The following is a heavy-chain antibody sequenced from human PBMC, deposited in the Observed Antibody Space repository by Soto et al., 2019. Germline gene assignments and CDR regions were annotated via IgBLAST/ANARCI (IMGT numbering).Heavy chain of an antibody. J-gene: IGHJ2*01. Sequence: GGSLRLSCAASGFTFSSYSMNWVRQAPGKGLEWVSYISSSSSTIYYADSVKGRFTISRDNAKNSLYLQMNSLRDEDTAVYYCADGGYDILTGWYFDLCGRGTLVTVSS. CDR2: ISSSSSTI. D-gene: IGHD3-9*01. CDR1: GFTFSSYS. CDR3: ADGGYDILTGWYFDL. V-gene: IGHV3-48*02.